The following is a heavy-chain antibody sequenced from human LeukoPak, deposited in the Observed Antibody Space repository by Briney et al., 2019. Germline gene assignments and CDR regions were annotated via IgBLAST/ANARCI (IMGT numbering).Heavy chain of an antibody. CDR2: ISYDGSNK. D-gene: IGHD5-18*01. CDR3: AKTIYSHRRGGGNFDY. CDR1: GFTFSIYG. Sequence: GGSLRLSCAASGFTFSIYGMHWVRQAPGKGLEWVAVISYDGSNKYYADSVKGRFTISRDNSKNTLYLQMNSLRAEDTAVYYCAKTIYSHRRGGGNFDYWGQGTLVTVSS. V-gene: IGHV3-30*18. J-gene: IGHJ4*02.